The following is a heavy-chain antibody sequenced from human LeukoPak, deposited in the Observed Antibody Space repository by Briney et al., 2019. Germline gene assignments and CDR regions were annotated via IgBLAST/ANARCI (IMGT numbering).Heavy chain of an antibody. D-gene: IGHD5-24*01. Sequence: GGSLRLSCAASGFTFSSYWMHWVRQAPGKGLVWVSCINSDGSSTRYADSVKGRFTISRENAKNTLYLQMNSLRAEDTAFYYCTRGPLGGYNSAWFDPWGQGTLVTVSS. J-gene: IGHJ5*02. CDR3: TRGPLGGYNSAWFDP. CDR2: INSDGSST. CDR1: GFTFSSYW. V-gene: IGHV3-74*01.